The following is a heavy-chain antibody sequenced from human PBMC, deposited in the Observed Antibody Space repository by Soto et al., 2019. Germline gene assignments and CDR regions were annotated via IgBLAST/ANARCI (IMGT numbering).Heavy chain of an antibody. V-gene: IGHV4-39*01. J-gene: IGHJ4*02. Sequence: SETLSLTCTVSGGSISSSSYYWGLIRQPPGKGLEWIGSIYYSGSTYYNPSLKSRVTISVDTSKNQFSLKLSSVTAADTAVYYCARRLGAMTNYYFDYWGQGTLVTVSS. CDR3: ARRLGAMTNYYFDY. D-gene: IGHD1-26*01. CDR2: IYYSGST. CDR1: GGSISSSSYY.